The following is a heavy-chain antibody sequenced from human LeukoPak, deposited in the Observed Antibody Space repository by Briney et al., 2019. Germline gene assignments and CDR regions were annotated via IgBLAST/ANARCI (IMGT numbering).Heavy chain of an antibody. CDR2: IYYSGST. CDR3: ARVNVGNPIFEPNWFDP. Sequence: SETLSLTCTVSGGSISSGGYYWSWIRQHPGKGLEWIGYIYYSGSTYYNPSLKSRVTISVDTSKNQFSLQLNSVTPEDTAVYYCARVNVGNPIFEPNWFDPWGQGTPVTVSS. J-gene: IGHJ5*02. CDR1: GGSISSGGYY. D-gene: IGHD3-3*01. V-gene: IGHV4-31*03.